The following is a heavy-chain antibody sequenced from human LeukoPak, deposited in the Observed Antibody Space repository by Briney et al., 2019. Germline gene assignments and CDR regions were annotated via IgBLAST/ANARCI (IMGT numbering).Heavy chain of an antibody. CDR1: DGSISNSF. Sequence: SETLSLTCTVPDGSISNSFWNWVRQPPGKGLEWIAYIHTSGSTNYNPAFKSRVTLSVDTSKSQFSLRLNSVTASDTAVHYCANSYDGKIVPFDNWGQGTLVTVSS. CDR3: ANSYDGKIVPFDN. D-gene: IGHD4-23*01. J-gene: IGHJ4*02. CDR2: IHTSGST. V-gene: IGHV4-4*09.